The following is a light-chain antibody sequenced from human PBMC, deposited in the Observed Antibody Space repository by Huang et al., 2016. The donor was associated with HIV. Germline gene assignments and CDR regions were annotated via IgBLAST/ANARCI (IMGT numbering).Light chain of an antibody. CDR1: QSLNSN. CDR3: QQYEDWPRT. CDR2: GAT. V-gene: IGKV3-15*01. Sequence: EIVMTQSPATLSLSPGERATVSCRPSQSLNSNLAWFQHKPGQAPRLLIYGATNRATGVPARFSGSGSVTEFTLTISRLQSDDFVVYYCQQYEDWPRTFGQGTKVEIK. J-gene: IGKJ1*01.